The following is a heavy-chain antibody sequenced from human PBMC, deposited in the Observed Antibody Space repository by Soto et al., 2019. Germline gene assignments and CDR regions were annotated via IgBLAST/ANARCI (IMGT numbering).Heavy chain of an antibody. CDR1: GGSISSRGSMSGRSFY. V-gene: IGHV4-39*01. Sequence: AETLSLTCTISGGSISSRGSMSGRSFYWGWMRQPPGKGLEWIASISYSDGSFYNSSLKSRLTISVDTSKNQFSLSLRSVTAADTAVYYCASHRTFWPFDYWGQGTVVTVSS. CDR2: ISYSDGS. D-gene: IGHD2-8*01. J-gene: IGHJ4*02. CDR3: ASHRTFWPFDY.